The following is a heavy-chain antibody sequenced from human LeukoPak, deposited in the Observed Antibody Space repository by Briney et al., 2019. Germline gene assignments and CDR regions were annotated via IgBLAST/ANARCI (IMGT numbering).Heavy chain of an antibody. V-gene: IGHV3-23*01. D-gene: IGHD6-6*01. CDR3: AKEPHSSSSVFDY. CDR2: ISDSGST. J-gene: IGHJ4*02. Sequence: PGGSLRLSCAASGFTFSSYAMSWVRQAPGKGLEWVSTISDSGSTYYADSVKGRFTVSRDNSKNTLYLQMNSLRAEDTAVYYCAKEPHSSSSVFDYWGQGTLVTVSS. CDR1: GFTFSSYA.